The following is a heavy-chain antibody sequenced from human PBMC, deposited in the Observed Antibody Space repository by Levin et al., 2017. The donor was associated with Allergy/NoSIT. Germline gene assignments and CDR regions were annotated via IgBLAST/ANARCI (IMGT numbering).Heavy chain of an antibody. V-gene: IGHV4-39*01. CDR1: GGSISSSSYY. CDR2: IYYSGST. D-gene: IGHD5-24*01. CDR3: ARHRSGFKAADY. J-gene: IGHJ4*02. Sequence: SETLSLTCTVSGGSISSSSYYWGWIRQPPGKGLEWIGSIYYSGSTYYNPSLKSRVTISVDTSKNQFSLKLSSVTAADTAVYYCARHRSGFKAADYWGQGTLVTVSS.